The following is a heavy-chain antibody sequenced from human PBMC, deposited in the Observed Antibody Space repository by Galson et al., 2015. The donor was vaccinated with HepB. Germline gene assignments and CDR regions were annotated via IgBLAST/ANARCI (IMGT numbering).Heavy chain of an antibody. V-gene: IGHV1-2*02. CDR1: GYTFTGYY. D-gene: IGHD6-19*01. CDR3: ARDGQEWLVNDRPGAFDI. CDR2: INPNSGGT. J-gene: IGHJ3*02. Sequence: SVKVSCKASGYTFTGYYMHWVRQAPGQGLEWMGWINPNSGGTNYAQKFQGRVTMTRDTSISTAYMELSRLRSDDTAVYYCARDGQEWLVNDRPGAFDIWGQGTMVTVSS.